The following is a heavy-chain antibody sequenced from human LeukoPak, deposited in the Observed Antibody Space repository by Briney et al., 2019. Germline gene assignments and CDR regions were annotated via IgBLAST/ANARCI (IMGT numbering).Heavy chain of an antibody. V-gene: IGHV3-23*01. CDR1: GCSFSTYV. Sequence: WGSLRLSCAASGCSFSTYVMTWVSQAPRKGGEGASGISRSAASTYYADSVKGRFTISRYNSKDTLHLQMNGLRPEDTAVYFCAKRRVVIRVILRGFHKEAYYFDSWGQGALVTLS. D-gene: IGHD3-22*01. CDR2: ISRSAAST. J-gene: IGHJ4*02. CDR3: AKRRVVIRVILRGFHKEAYYFDS.